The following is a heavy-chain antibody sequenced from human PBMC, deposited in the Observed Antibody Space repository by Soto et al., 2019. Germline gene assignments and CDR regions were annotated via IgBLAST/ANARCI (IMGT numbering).Heavy chain of an antibody. V-gene: IGHV3-30*18. CDR2: TSYDGRHT. CDR3: AKTRNSVINYNYYDNMDV. D-gene: IGHD3-10*01. CDR1: GFTLSEYS. Sequence: GGSLRLSCAASGFTLSEYSIHWVRQAPGKGLEWVAITSYDGRHTSYVDSVEGRFTISRDNSGNTAFLEMNRLRVEDTAVYYCAKTRNSVINYNYYDNMDVWGQGTTVTVS. J-gene: IGHJ6*02.